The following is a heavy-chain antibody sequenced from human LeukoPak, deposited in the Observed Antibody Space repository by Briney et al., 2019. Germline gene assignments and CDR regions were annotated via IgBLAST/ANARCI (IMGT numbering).Heavy chain of an antibody. CDR2: IIGSGGNT. CDR1: GFTFSSYD. V-gene: IGHV3-23*01. D-gene: IGHD6-13*01. J-gene: IGHJ6*04. Sequence: PGGSLRLSCAASGFTFSSYDMSWVRQAPGKGLEWVSTIIGSGGNTYYADSVKGRFTISRDNSKDTLYLQMNSLRAEDTAVYYCAKDPGGAAAGAYGMDVWGKGTTVTVSS. CDR3: AKDPGGAAAGAYGMDV.